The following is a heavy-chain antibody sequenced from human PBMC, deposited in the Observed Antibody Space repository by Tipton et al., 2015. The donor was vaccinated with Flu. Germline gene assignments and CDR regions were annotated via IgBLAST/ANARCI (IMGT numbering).Heavy chain of an antibody. CDR1: DGSITGYY. J-gene: IGHJ6*02. Sequence: LSLTCTVSDGSITGYYWSWIRRPPGKGLEYIGFISYTGRPNYNPSLKSRLAISLDASNHQFSLRLRSVSAADSAVYYCARGVIRGDHSYGFDVWGQGTTVTVSS. D-gene: IGHD2-21*01. V-gene: IGHV4-59*01. CDR3: ARGVIRGDHSYGFDV. CDR2: ISYTGRP.